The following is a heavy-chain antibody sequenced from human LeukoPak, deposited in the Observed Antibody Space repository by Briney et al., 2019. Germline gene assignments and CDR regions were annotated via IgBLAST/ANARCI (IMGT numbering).Heavy chain of an antibody. CDR3: AKGENSGYDYGPFDYFDY. V-gene: IGHV3-7*03. Sequence: GGSLRLSCAASGFTFSSYWMSWVRQAPGKGLEWVANIKQDGSEKYYVDSVKGRFTISRDNAKNPLYLQMNSLRAEDTAVYYCAKGENSGYDYGPFDYFDYWGQGTLVTVSS. D-gene: IGHD5-12*01. CDR2: IKQDGSEK. CDR1: GFTFSSYW. J-gene: IGHJ4*02.